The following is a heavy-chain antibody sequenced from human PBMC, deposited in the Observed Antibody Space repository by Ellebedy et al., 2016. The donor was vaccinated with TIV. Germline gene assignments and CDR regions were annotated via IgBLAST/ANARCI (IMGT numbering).Heavy chain of an antibody. Sequence: GGSLRLSXVVSGSSFSNSAMSWVRQAPGKGLEWVSTISGSGGYTFYADSVKGRFTISRDNFKNTLYLQMNSLRAEDTAVYYCAKDGGDHWGQGTLVTVSS. CDR1: GSSFSNSA. V-gene: IGHV3-23*01. J-gene: IGHJ4*02. D-gene: IGHD3-16*01. CDR3: AKDGGDH. CDR2: ISGSGGYT.